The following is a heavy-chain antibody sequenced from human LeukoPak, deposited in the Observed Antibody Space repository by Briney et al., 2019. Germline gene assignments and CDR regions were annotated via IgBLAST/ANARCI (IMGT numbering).Heavy chain of an antibody. V-gene: IGHV1-18*01. D-gene: IGHD1-26*01. J-gene: IGHJ4*02. CDR2: ISGNNDHT. CDR3: ARDGTNTDDF. Sequence: GSVKPSCRTSGYTFTNFGISWVRQAPGQGLEWMGWISGNNDHTNYAQKFQGRVTMTTDTSTTTAYMELTSLTSDDTAVYYCARDGTNTDDFWGQGTLVTVSP. CDR1: GYTFTNFG.